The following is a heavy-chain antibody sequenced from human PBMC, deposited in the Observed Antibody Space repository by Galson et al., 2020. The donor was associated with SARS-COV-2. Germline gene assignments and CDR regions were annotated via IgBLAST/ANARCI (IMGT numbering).Heavy chain of an antibody. CDR3: ARDSLFRTGYYYYYGMDV. Sequence: GESLKISCAASGFTFSSYWMSWVRQAPGKGLEWVANIKQDGSEKYYVDSVKGRFTISRDNAKNSLYLQMNSLRAEDTAVYYCARDSLFRTGYYYYYGMDVWGQGTTVTVSS. CDR2: IKQDGSEK. CDR1: GFTFSSYW. V-gene: IGHV3-7*03. D-gene: IGHD3-9*01. J-gene: IGHJ6*02.